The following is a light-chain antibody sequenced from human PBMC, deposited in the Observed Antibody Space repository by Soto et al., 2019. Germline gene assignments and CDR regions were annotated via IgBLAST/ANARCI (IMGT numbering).Light chain of an antibody. V-gene: IGKV1-5*03. J-gene: IGKJ1*01. CDR2: KSS. Sequence: DIQMTQSPSTLYGSVGDRVTITCRASQTTRSWLAWYQQEPGKACKLLIYKSSTLKSGVPVRFSGSGSWTEFTLSISSLQPEDFATCYCRRYETFSGTFGPGTKVDI. CDR3: RRYETFSGT. CDR1: QTTRSW.